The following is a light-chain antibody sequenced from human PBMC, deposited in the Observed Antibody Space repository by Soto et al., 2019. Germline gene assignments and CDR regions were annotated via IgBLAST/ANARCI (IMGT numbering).Light chain of an antibody. V-gene: IGLV1-44*01. CDR2: SNN. CDR3: AAWDDSLNGRV. CDR1: SSNIGSNT. Sequence: QAVVTQPPSASGTPGQRVTISCSGSSSNIGSNTVNWYQQLPGTAPKLLIYSNNQRPSGVPDRFSGSKSGTSASLAISGLKSEDEDDYYCAAWDDSLNGRVFGGGTKLTVL. J-gene: IGLJ3*02.